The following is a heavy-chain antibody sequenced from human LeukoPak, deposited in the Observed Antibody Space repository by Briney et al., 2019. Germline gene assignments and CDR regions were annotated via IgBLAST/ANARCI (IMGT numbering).Heavy chain of an antibody. CDR2: ISYDVSNE. CDR1: GFTFSGYA. Sequence: QTGRSLRLSCAASGFTFSGYAMHWVRQTPGKGLEWMAVISYDVSNEYYADSVKGRFTISRDNSKKTLYLQMNSLRAEDTAVYYCARASGWSQPYYLDHWGQGTLVTVSS. D-gene: IGHD6-19*01. CDR3: ARASGWSQPYYLDH. J-gene: IGHJ4*02. V-gene: IGHV3-30-3*01.